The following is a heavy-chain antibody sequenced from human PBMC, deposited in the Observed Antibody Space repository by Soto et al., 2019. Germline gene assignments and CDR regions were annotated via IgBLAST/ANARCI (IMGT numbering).Heavy chain of an antibody. CDR2: INSDGSST. J-gene: IGHJ6*03. CDR3: AEGGFLEWSVPYYYYYYMDV. Sequence: GGSLRLSCAASGFTFSSYWMHWVRQAPGKGLVWVSRINSDGSSTSYADSVKGRFTISRDNAKNTLYLQMNSLRAEDTAVYYCAEGGFLEWSVPYYYYYYMDVWGKGTTVTVSS. V-gene: IGHV3-74*01. D-gene: IGHD3-3*01. CDR1: GFTFSSYW.